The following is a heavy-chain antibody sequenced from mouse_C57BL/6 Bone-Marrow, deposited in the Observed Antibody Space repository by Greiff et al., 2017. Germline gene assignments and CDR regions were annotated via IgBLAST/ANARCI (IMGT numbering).Heavy chain of an antibody. J-gene: IGHJ2*01. D-gene: IGHD1-1*01. Sequence: EVQLVESGGGLVKPGGSLKLSCAASGFTFSSYAMSWVRQTPEKRLEWVATISDGGSYTYYPDNVKGRFTISRDNAKNNLYLQMSHLKSEDTAMYYCASYGSSSFDYWGQGTTLTVSS. CDR3: ASYGSSSFDY. V-gene: IGHV5-4*01. CDR1: GFTFSSYA. CDR2: ISDGGSYT.